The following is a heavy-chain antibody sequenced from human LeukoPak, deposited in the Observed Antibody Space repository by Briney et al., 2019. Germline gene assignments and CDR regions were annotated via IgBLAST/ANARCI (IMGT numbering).Heavy chain of an antibody. CDR1: GYTFTSYD. CDR3: ARGGGLYCSGGSCDAFDI. CDR2: MNPNSGNT. J-gene: IGHJ3*02. V-gene: IGHV1-8*01. Sequence: ASVKVSCKASGYTFTSYDINWVRQATGQGVEWMGWMNPNSGNTGYAQKFQGRVTMTRNTSISTAYMELSSLRSEDTAVYYCARGGGLYCSGGSCDAFDIWGQGTMVTVSS. D-gene: IGHD2-15*01.